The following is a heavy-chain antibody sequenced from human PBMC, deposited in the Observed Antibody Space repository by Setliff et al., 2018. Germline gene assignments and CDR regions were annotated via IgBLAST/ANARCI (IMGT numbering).Heavy chain of an antibody. J-gene: IGHJ4*02. CDR2: IYYRGST. CDR3: ARGDSSGYYYILFDF. V-gene: IGHV4-38-2*01. D-gene: IGHD3-22*01. Sequence: SETLSLTCAVSGYSISSGYNWGWIRQPPGKGLEWIGSIYYRGSTSYNSSLKSRVSISVDASKNQFSLKLSSVTAADTAAYYCARGDSSGYYYILFDFWGQGTQVTVSS. CDR1: GYSISSGYN.